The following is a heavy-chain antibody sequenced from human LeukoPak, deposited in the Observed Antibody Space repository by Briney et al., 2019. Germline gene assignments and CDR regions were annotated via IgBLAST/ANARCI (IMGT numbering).Heavy chain of an antibody. J-gene: IGHJ3*02. V-gene: IGHV3-43D*03. CDR2: ISWDGGST. CDR1: GFTFDDYA. CDR3: ARRYYYDSSGYYNTKACDAFDI. D-gene: IGHD3-22*01. Sequence: PGGSLRLSCAASGFTFDDYAMHWVRQAPGKGLEWVSLISWDGGSTYYADSVKGRFTISRDNSKNSLYLQMNSLRAEDTAMYYCARRYYYDSSGYYNTKACDAFDIWGQGTMVTVSS.